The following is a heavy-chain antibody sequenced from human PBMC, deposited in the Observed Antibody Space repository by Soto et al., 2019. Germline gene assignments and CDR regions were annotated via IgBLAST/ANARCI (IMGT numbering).Heavy chain of an antibody. V-gene: IGHV3-66*04. Sequence: GGSLRLSCAASGFTVSSNYMSWVRQAPGKGLEWVSVIYSGGSTYYADSVKGRFTISRDNSKNTLYLQMNSLRAEDTAVYYCARLSSSWPKYYFDYWGQGTLVTVSS. CDR2: IYSGGST. CDR1: GFTVSSNY. CDR3: ARLSSSWPKYYFDY. J-gene: IGHJ4*02. D-gene: IGHD6-13*01.